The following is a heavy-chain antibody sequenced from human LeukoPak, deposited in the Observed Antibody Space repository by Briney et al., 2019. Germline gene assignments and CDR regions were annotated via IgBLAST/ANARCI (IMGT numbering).Heavy chain of an antibody. Sequence: GGSLRLSCAASGFTFSNSAMSWVRQAPGKGLEWVSGFTRNDETTSYADSVKGRFTISRDNSKNTLYLQMNSLRVEDTAVYYCARGDPVRDWGQGTLVTVSS. D-gene: IGHD6-19*01. V-gene: IGHV3-23*01. CDR1: GFTFSNSA. CDR2: FTRNDETT. CDR3: ARGDPVRD. J-gene: IGHJ4*02.